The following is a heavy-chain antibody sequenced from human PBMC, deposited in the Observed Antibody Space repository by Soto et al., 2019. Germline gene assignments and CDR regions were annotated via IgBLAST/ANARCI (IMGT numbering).Heavy chain of an antibody. J-gene: IGHJ4*02. CDR2: IYYSGST. D-gene: IGHD6-13*01. CDR1: GGSISSSSYY. Sequence: LSLTCTVSGGSISSSSYYWGWIRQPPGKGLEWIGSIYYSGSTYYNPSLKSRVTISVDTSKNQFSLKLSSVTAADTAVYYCARHKGYSSSWYDYWGQGTLVTVSS. CDR3: ARHKGYSSSWYDY. V-gene: IGHV4-39*01.